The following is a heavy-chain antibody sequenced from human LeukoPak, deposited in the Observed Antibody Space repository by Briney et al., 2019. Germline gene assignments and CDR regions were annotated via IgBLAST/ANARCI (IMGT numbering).Heavy chain of an antibody. CDR2: INPSGGST. D-gene: IGHD6-13*01. CDR1: GYTFTSYY. V-gene: IGHV1-46*01. CDR3: ARGKARGIAAAGSIDY. J-gene: IGHJ4*02. Sequence: ASVKVSCKASGYTFTSYYMHWVRQAPGQGLEWMGIINPSGGSTSYAQKFQGRVTMTRDTSTSTVYMELSSLRSEDTAVYYCARGKARGIAAAGSIDYWGQGTLVTVSS.